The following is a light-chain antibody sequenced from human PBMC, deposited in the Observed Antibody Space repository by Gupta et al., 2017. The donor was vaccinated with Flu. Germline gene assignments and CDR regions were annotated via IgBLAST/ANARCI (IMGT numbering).Light chain of an antibody. Sequence: QSVLTPPPSASGTPGQRVTISCSGSSSNIGNNYVYWYQHLPGTAPKLLIYSNDQRPSGIPDRFSGSKSGTSGSLAISGLRSEDEADYFCAARDDSLDGWVFGGGTKLTVL. CDR1: SSNIGNNY. V-gene: IGLV1-47*01. CDR2: SND. J-gene: IGLJ3*02. CDR3: AARDDSLDGWV.